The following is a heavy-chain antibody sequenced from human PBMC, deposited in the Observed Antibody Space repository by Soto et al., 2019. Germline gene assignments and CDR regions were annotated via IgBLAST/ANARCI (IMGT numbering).Heavy chain of an antibody. CDR1: GYTFINYD. V-gene: IGHV1-8*01. Sequence: QVQLVQSGAEVKKPVSSVKVSCKASGYTFINYDINWVRQATGQGLEWMGWMNPKSGYTGYAQKFQGRVTMTRDTSIGTAYMELSGLRSDDTAVYYCTRVYGDPDYWGQGTLITVSS. CDR3: TRVYGDPDY. D-gene: IGHD4-17*01. CDR2: MNPKSGYT. J-gene: IGHJ4*02.